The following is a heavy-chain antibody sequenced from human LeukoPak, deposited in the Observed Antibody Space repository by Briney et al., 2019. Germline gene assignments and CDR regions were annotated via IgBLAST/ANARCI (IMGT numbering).Heavy chain of an antibody. Sequence: SETLSLTCAVSGGSISSGGYSWSWIRQPPGKGLEWIGYIYHSGSTYYNPSLKSRVTISVDTSKNQFSLKLSSVTAADTAVYYCARGFRWLVPSFFDYWGQGTLVTVSS. J-gene: IGHJ4*02. D-gene: IGHD6-19*01. CDR2: IYHSGST. CDR3: ARGFRWLVPSFFDY. V-gene: IGHV4-30-2*01. CDR1: GGSISSGGYS.